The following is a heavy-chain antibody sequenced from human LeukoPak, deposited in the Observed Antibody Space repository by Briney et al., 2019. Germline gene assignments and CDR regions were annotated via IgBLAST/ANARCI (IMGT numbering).Heavy chain of an antibody. CDR1: GFSLSRYW. J-gene: IGHJ4*02. CDR3: ARNYYDSSGYYYESGDY. D-gene: IGHD3-22*01. CDR2: INTDASRA. Sequence: GGSLRLSCTASGFSLSRYWMEWVRQVPGKGLVWVSHINTDASRATYADSVEGRFTISRDNAKNTLYLQMNSLRAEDTAVYYCARNYYDSSGYYYESGDYWGQGTLVTVSS. V-gene: IGHV3-74*03.